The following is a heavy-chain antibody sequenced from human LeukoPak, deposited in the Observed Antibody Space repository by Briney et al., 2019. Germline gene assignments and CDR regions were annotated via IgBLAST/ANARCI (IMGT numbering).Heavy chain of an antibody. CDR3: ASVAMATTNFDY. CDR2: INHSGIT. J-gene: IGHJ4*02. D-gene: IGHD5-24*01. CDR1: RGSFSGHY. V-gene: IGHV4-34*01. Sequence: SETLSLTCAVYRGSFSGHYWSWIRQPPGKGLEWIGEINHSGITNHNPSLKSRVTISVDTSKNEISLKVSSVSAADTAVYYCASVAMATTNFDYWGQGILVTVSS.